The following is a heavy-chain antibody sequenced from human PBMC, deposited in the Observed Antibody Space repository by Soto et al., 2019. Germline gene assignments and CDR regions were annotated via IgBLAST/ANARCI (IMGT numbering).Heavy chain of an antibody. CDR3: AGRSSGTHGVDY. CDR2: VWSDGSKE. D-gene: IGHD1-26*01. J-gene: IGHJ4*02. CDR1: GFTFSTYG. Sequence: PGGSLRLSCAASGFTFSTYGVHWVRQAPGKGLEWVAVVWSDGSKELYADSVKDRFTIFRDNSQNTVYLQMNSLRAEDTAVYYCAGRSSGTHGVDYWGQGTMVTVSS. V-gene: IGHV3-33*01.